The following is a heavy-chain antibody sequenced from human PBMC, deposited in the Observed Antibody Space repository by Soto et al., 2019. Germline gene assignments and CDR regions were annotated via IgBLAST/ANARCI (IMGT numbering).Heavy chain of an antibody. CDR2: ISYDGSNK. Sequence: GGSLRLSCAASGFTFSTYGMHWVRQAPGKGLEWVAVISYDGSNKYYADSVKGRFTISRDNSKNTLYLQMNSLRVEDTAVYYCAQYFSSIIAAPGHWGQGT. D-gene: IGHD6-13*01. V-gene: IGHV3-30*18. CDR3: AQYFSSIIAAPGH. CDR1: GFTFSTYG. J-gene: IGHJ4*02.